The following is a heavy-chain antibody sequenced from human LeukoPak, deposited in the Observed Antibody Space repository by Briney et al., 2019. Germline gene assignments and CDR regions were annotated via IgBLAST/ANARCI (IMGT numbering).Heavy chain of an antibody. CDR2: INNSGST. J-gene: IGHJ4*02. V-gene: IGHV4-34*01. CDR1: GGSFSGYY. D-gene: IGHD4-11*01. CDR3: ARVRYSNYFDY. Sequence: PSETLSLTCAVYGGSFSGYYWSWIRQPPGKGLEWIGEINNSGSTNYNPSLKSRVTISVDTSKNQFSLKLGSVTAADTAVYYCARVRYSNYFDYWGQGTLVTVSS.